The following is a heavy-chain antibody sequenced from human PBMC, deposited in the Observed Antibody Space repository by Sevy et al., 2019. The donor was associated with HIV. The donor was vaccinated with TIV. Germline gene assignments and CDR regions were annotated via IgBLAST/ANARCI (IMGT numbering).Heavy chain of an antibody. CDR1: GFTFSNAW. V-gene: IGHV3-15*07. J-gene: IGHJ4*02. Sequence: GGSLRLSCAASGFTFSNAWMNWVRQAPGKGLEWVGRIKSKTDGGTTDYAAPVKGRLTISRDASKNTLYLQMNSLKTEDSAVYYCTTDGGGSYPNDYWGQGTLVTVSS. CDR2: IKSKTDGGTT. D-gene: IGHD1-26*01. CDR3: TTDGGGSYPNDY.